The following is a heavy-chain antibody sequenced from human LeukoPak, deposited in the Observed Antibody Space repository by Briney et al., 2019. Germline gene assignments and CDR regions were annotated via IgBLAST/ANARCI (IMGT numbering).Heavy chain of an antibody. Sequence: SETLSLTCAVSGGSISSYYWSWIRQPPGKGLEWIGYIYYSGSTNYNPSLKSRVTISVDTSKNQFSLKLSSVTAADTAVYYCAKARNHYYYYMDVWGKGTTVTVSS. D-gene: IGHD6-6*01. CDR3: AKARNHYYYYMDV. J-gene: IGHJ6*03. CDR1: GGSISSYY. V-gene: IGHV4-59*01. CDR2: IYYSGST.